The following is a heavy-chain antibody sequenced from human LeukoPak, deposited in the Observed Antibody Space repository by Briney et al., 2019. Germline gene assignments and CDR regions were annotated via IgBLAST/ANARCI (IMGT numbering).Heavy chain of an antibody. J-gene: IGHJ4*02. CDR1: GFTFSNAW. CDR2: IKQDGSEK. V-gene: IGHV3-7*01. Sequence: GGSLRLSCAASGFTFSNAWMIWVRQAPGKGLEWVADIKQDGSEKYYVDSVKGRFTISRDNTKSSMYLEMNSLRAEDTAVYYCVRYRDGEYDFWGQGSLLTVSS. D-gene: IGHD4-17*01. CDR3: VRYRDGEYDF.